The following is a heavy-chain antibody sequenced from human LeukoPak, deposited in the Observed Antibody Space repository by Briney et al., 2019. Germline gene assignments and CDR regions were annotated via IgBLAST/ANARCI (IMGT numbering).Heavy chain of an antibody. CDR3: ARLAVAGTGGFDY. V-gene: IGHV4-34*01. J-gene: IGHJ4*02. D-gene: IGHD6-19*01. Sequence: PSETLSLTCAVYGGSFSGYYWSWIRQPPGKGLEWIGEINHSGSTNYNPSLKSRVTISVDTSKNQFSLKLSSVTAADTAVYYCARLAVAGTGGFDYWGQGTLVTVSS. CDR1: GGSFSGYY. CDR2: INHSGST.